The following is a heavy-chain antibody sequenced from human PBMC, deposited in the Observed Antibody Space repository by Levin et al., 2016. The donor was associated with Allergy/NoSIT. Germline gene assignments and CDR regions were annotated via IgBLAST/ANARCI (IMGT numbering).Heavy chain of an antibody. J-gene: IGHJ4*02. V-gene: IGHV4-34*01. Sequence: SETLSLTCAVYGGSFSGYYWSWIRQPPGKGLEWIGEINHSGSTNYNPSLKSRVTISVDTSKNQFSLKLSSVTAADTAVYYCARVADSYGKCFDYWGQRTLVTVSS. CDR3: ARVADSYGKCFDY. CDR1: GGSFSGYY. CDR2: INHSGST. D-gene: IGHD5-18*01.